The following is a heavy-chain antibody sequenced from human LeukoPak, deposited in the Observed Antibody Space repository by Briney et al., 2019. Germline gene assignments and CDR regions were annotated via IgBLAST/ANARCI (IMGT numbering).Heavy chain of an antibody. CDR3: ARERHYGSGTMYYFDY. D-gene: IGHD3-10*01. V-gene: IGHV4-39*07. CDR2: IYYSGST. Sequence: SETLSLTCTVSGGSISSSSYYWGWIRQPPGKGLEWIGSIYYSGSTYYNPSLKSRVTISVDTSKNQFSLKLSSVTAADTAVYYCARERHYGSGTMYYFDYWGQGTLVTVSS. CDR1: GGSISSSSYY. J-gene: IGHJ4*02.